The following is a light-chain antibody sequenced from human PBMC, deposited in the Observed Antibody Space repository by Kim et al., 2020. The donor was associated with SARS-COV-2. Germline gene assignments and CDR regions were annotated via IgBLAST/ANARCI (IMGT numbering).Light chain of an antibody. CDR2: EVT. J-gene: IGLJ2*01. V-gene: IGLV2-23*02. Sequence: QSALTQPASVSGSPGQSITISCTGTSNDVGNYNLVSWYRQRPGKAPKLIIFEVTKRPSGVSNRFSGSKSGDTASLTISGLQAEDESDYYCCSYAGSRYFVLFSGGTQLTVL. CDR1: SNDVGNYNL. CDR3: CSYAGSRYFVL.